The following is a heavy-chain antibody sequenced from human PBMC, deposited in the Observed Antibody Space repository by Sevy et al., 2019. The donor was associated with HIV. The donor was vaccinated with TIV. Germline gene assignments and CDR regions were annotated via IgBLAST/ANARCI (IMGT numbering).Heavy chain of an antibody. Sequence: SETLSLTCTVSGGSIGSYYWIWIRQPPGKGLDWMGYLDYSGSTRYNPSLKGRVSISVDTSKSQFSLKMTSVTAADTAVYYCAGAGGTTDWGMDVWGQGTTVTVSS. D-gene: IGHD2-2*01. CDR1: GGSIGSYY. J-gene: IGHJ6*02. CDR3: AGAGGTTDWGMDV. CDR2: LDYSGST. V-gene: IGHV4-59*01.